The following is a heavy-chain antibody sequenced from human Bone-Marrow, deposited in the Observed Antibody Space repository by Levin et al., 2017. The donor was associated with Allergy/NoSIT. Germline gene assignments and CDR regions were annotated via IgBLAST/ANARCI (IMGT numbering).Heavy chain of an antibody. CDR3: ARESIAARGPSVDFDY. CDR1: GGSISSGDYY. CDR2: IYYSGST. J-gene: IGHJ4*02. Sequence: SQTLSLTCTVSGGSISSGDYYWSWIRQPPGKGLEWIGYIYYSGSTYYNPSLKSRVTISVDTSKNQFSLKLSSVTAADTAVYYCARESIAARGPSVDFDYWGQGTLVTVSS. D-gene: IGHD6-6*01. V-gene: IGHV4-30-4*01.